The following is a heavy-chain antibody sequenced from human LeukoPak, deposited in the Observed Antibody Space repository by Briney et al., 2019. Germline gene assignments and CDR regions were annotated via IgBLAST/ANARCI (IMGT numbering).Heavy chain of an antibody. CDR1: GFTFSSYA. CDR2: ISGSGGST. V-gene: IGHV3-23*01. D-gene: IGHD1-26*01. CDR3: AKDKIVGAIFRFDY. J-gene: IGHJ4*02. Sequence: PGGSLRLSCAASGFTFSSYAMSWVRQAPGKGLEWVSGISGSGGSTDYADSVKGRFTISRDNSKNTLYLQMNSLRAEDTAVYYCAKDKIVGAIFRFDYWGQGTLVTVSP.